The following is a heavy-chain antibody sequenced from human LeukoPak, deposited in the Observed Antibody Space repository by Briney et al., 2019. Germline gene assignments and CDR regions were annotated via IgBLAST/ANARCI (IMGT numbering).Heavy chain of an antibody. CDR1: GFTFRSYG. Sequence: GGSLRLSCAASGFTFRSYGVHWVRQPPRKELQWVAVISYDGSNKYYGDSVKGRFTISRDNSKNTLYLQMNSLRGEDTAVYYCTTHRGYSYGYPDDYWGQGTLVTVSS. CDR3: TTHRGYSYGYPDDY. CDR2: ISYDGSNK. V-gene: IGHV3-30*03. D-gene: IGHD5-18*01. J-gene: IGHJ4*02.